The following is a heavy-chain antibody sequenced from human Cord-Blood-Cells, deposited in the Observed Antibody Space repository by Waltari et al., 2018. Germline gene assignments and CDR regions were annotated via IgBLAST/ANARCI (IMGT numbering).Heavy chain of an antibody. CDR3: ARHYYDSSGYYFDY. V-gene: IGHV1-3*01. J-gene: IGHJ4*02. D-gene: IGHD3-22*01. Sequence: QVQLVQSGAEVKKPGASVKVSCKASGYTFTSYAMHWVRQAPGQRLEWMGWINAGNGNTKDSRRFQGRVTITRDTSASTAYMELGSLRSEDTAVYYCARHYYDSSGYYFDYWGQGTLVTVSS. CDR2: INAGNGNT. CDR1: GYTFTSYA.